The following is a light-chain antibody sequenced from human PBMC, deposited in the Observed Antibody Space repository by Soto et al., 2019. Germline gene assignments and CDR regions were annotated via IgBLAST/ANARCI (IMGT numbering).Light chain of an antibody. Sequence: QSVLTQPASVSGSPGQSITISCTGTSSDVGGYNYVSWYQQHPGKAPKLMIYDVSNRPSGVSNRFSGSKSGNTASLTISGLQAEDEADYYCSSYTSSSTLGVFGNGT. CDR2: DVS. CDR3: SSYTSSSTLGV. V-gene: IGLV2-14*01. J-gene: IGLJ1*01. CDR1: SSDVGGYNY.